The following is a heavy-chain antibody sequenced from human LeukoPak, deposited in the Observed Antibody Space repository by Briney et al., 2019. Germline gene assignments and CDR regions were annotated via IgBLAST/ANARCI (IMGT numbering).Heavy chain of an antibody. CDR3: SRHFDY. V-gene: IGHV4-39*01. Sequence: SETLSLTCTVSGGSISNNRYYWGWIRQPPGKGLEWIGSINYSGITNYNSSLKSRVTISVDTSKTQFSLKLTSMTAAYTAVYYCSRHFDYWGQGTLVIVSS. J-gene: IGHJ4*02. CDR1: GGSISNNRYY. CDR2: INYSGIT.